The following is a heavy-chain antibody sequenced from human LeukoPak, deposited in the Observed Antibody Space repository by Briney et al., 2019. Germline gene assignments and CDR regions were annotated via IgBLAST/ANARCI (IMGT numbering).Heavy chain of an antibody. CDR2: INDVSSDI. CDR1: EFTFSLYA. J-gene: IGHJ4*02. CDR3: ARGFLGGTDQYFDS. V-gene: IGHV3-21*05. D-gene: IGHD6-19*01. Sequence: GGSLRLSCAASEFTFSLYAMNWVRQAPGKGLEWVSYINDVSSDIHYADSVKGRFTISRDNAKNTLYLQMNSLRAEDTAVYFCARGFLGGTDQYFDSWGQGTLVTVSS.